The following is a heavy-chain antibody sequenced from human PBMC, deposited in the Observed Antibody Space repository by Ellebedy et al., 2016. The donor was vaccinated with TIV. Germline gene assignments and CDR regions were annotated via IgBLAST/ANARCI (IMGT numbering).Heavy chain of an antibody. CDR2: INHSGST. Sequence: PSETLSLXCAVYGGSFSGYYWSWIRQPPGKGLEWIGEINHSGSTNYNPSLKSRVTISVDTSKNQFSLKLSSVTAADTAVYYCARAAYYYGMDVWGQGTTVTVSS. V-gene: IGHV4-34*01. CDR1: GGSFSGYY. J-gene: IGHJ6*02. CDR3: ARAAYYYGMDV.